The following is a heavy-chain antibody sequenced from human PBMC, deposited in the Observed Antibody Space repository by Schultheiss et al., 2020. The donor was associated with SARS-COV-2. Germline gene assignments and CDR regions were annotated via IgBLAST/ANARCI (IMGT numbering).Heavy chain of an antibody. CDR3: ARGLRGSGDHCSKGVCHPYYYYALDV. D-gene: IGHD2-8*01. V-gene: IGHV4-30-2*01. Sequence: SQTLSLTCAVSGGSISSGDSSWSWIRQPPGKGLEWIGYIFHSGSTYSNPSVKSRVTISVDRSKNQFSLKLSSVTAADTAVYYCARGLRGSGDHCSKGVCHPYYYYALDVWGQGTTVTVSS. CDR1: GGSISSGDSS. CDR2: IFHSGST. J-gene: IGHJ6*02.